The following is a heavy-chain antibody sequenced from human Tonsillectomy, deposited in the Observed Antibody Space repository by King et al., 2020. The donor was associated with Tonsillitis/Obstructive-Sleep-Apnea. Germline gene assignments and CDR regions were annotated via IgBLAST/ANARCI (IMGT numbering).Heavy chain of an antibody. Sequence: VQLVESGGGLVKPGGSLRLSCAASGFPFSDYYMHWIRQAPGKGLEWVSYITYSGSDTYYADSVKGRFTIARDNAKNALYLQMNSLRAEDTDVYYCAREGYASVGWSDPGGQGTLVTVSS. J-gene: IGHJ5*02. CDR3: AREGYASVGWSDP. CDR1: GFPFSDYY. D-gene: IGHD1-1*01. CDR2: ITYSGSDT. V-gene: IGHV3-11*01.